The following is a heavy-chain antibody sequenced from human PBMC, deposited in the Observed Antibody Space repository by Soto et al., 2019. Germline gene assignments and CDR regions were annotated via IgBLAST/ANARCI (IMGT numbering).Heavy chain of an antibody. V-gene: IGHV6-1*01. J-gene: IGHJ4*02. CDR3: ARGGYSSAWYYFDY. CDR1: GDSVSSNRAA. Sequence: PSQTLSLTCAISGDSVSSNRAAWNWIRQSPSRGLEWLGATYYRSKWYNDYALSVKSRITFNPDTSKNQLSLQLKSVTPEDTAMYYCARGGYSSAWYYFDYWGQGALVTVS. D-gene: IGHD6-13*01. CDR2: TYYRSKWYN.